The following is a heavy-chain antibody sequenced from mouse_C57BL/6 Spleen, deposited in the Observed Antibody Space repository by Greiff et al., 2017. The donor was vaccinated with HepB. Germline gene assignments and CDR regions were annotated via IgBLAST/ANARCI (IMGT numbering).Heavy chain of an antibody. CDR1: GYTFTSYW. Sequence: VQLQQSGAELVRPGTSVKLSCKASGYTFTSYWMHWVKQRPGQGLEWIGVIDPSASYTNYNQKFKGKATLTVDTSSSTAYMQLSSLTSEDSAVYYCARRVITTVVATDWYFDVWGTGTTVTVSS. J-gene: IGHJ1*03. V-gene: IGHV1-59*01. CDR2: IDPSASYT. D-gene: IGHD1-1*01. CDR3: ARRVITTVVATDWYFDV.